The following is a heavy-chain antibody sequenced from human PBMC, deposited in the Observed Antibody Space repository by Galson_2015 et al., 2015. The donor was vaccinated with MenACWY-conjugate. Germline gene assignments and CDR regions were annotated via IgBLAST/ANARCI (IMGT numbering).Heavy chain of an antibody. J-gene: IGHJ6*02. CDR3: ARDGLYELLWFGELRAYHYYGMDV. CDR1: GYTFTSYY. CDR2: INPSGGST. D-gene: IGHD3-10*01. V-gene: IGHV1-46*01. Sequence: SVKVSCKASGYTFTSYYMHWVRQAPGQGLEWMGIINPSGGSTSYAQKFQGRVTMTRDTSTSTVYMELSSLRSEDTAVYYCARDGLYELLWFGELRAYHYYGMDVWGQGTTVTVSS.